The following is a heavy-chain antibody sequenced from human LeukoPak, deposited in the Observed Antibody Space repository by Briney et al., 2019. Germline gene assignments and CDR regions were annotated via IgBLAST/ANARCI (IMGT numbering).Heavy chain of an antibody. CDR2: IFGSGGSA. D-gene: IGHD3-22*01. CDR3: TKTTTGYSSGQYPGWPADH. CDR1: GFTFNNYA. Sequence: PGGSLRLSCTASGFTFNNYAMYWVRQAPRKGLEWVAGIFGSGGSAHYADSVKGRFTISRDNSKNTVSLQMDSLRGEDTALYYCTKTTTGYSSGQYPGWPADHWGQGALVTVSS. V-gene: IGHV3-23*01. J-gene: IGHJ4*02.